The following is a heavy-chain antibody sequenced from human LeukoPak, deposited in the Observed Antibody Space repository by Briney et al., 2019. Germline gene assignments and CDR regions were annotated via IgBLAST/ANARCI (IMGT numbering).Heavy chain of an antibody. CDR1: GFTFSNHW. V-gene: IGHV3-7*01. CDR3: ARDCCASGSHDS. CDR2: INPDGRTK. D-gene: IGHD3-10*01. Sequence: PGGSLRLSCAASGFTFSNHWMSWVRQAPGKGLEWVANINPDGRTKHYVDSVTGRFAISGDNAKNSLYLQMDSLRADDTAVYYCARDCCASGSHDSWGQGTQVTVSS. J-gene: IGHJ4*02.